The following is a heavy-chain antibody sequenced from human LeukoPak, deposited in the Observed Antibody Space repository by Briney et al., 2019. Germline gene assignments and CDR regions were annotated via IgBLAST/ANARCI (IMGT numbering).Heavy chain of an antibody. V-gene: IGHV4-39*01. CDR1: GGSIRSSYYY. CDR2: IYDSGST. J-gene: IGHJ4*02. CDR3: ARYHSTWGLNY. D-gene: IGHD2-2*01. Sequence: PSETLSLTCTVSGGSIRSSYYYWGWIRQPPGKGLEWIGSIYDSGSTYYNPSLKSRVTISVDTSKNQFSLKLTSVTAADTAVYYCARYHSTWGLNYWGQGTLVTVSS.